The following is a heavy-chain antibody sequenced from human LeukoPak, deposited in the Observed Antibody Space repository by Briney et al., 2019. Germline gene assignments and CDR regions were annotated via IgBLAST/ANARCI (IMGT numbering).Heavy chain of an antibody. Sequence: KASETLSLTCAVYGGSFSGYYWSWIRQPPGKGLEWIGEINHSGSTNYNPSLKSRVTISVDTSKNQFSLKLSSVTAADTAVYYCARWYNYYDSGGYWPLRAFDIWGQGTMVTVSS. CDR1: GGSFSGYY. J-gene: IGHJ3*02. D-gene: IGHD3-22*01. CDR3: ARWYNYYDSGGYWPLRAFDI. V-gene: IGHV4-34*01. CDR2: INHSGST.